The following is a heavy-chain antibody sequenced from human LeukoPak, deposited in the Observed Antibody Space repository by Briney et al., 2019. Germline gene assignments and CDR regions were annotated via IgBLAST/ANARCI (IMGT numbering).Heavy chain of an antibody. D-gene: IGHD3-3*01. CDR2: IYYSGST. J-gene: IGHJ6*03. CDR3: ARMSGYNYYYYYMDV. V-gene: IGHV4-39*07. CDR1: GGSISSSSYS. Sequence: SETLSLTCTVSGGSISSSSYSWGWIRQPPRKGLEWIGSIYYSGSTYYNPSLKSRLTISVDTSKNQFSLKLSSVTAADTAVYYCARMSGYNYYYYYMDVWGKGTTVTVSS.